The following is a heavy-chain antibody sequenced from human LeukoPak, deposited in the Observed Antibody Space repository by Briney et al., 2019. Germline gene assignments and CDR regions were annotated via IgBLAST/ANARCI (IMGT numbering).Heavy chain of an antibody. D-gene: IGHD3-22*01. CDR3: ARQPDSSGYYSKFNGFDY. CDR2: ISSSGSTI. V-gene: IGHV3-48*04. CDR1: GFTFSSYS. J-gene: IGHJ4*02. Sequence: GGSLRLSCAASGFTFSSYSMNWVRQAPGKGLEWVSSISSSGSTIYYADSVKGRFTISRVNAKSSLYLQMNSLRAEDTAVYYCARQPDSSGYYSKFNGFDYWGQGTLVTVSS.